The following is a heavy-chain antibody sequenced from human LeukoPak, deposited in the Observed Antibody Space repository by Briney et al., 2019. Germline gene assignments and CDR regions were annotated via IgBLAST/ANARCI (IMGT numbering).Heavy chain of an antibody. J-gene: IGHJ4*02. D-gene: IGHD3-22*01. CDR3: ASIEYYYDSSGYSFDY. CDR1: GYTFTSYD. CDR2: MNPNSGNT. Sequence: ASVKVSCKASGYTFTSYDINWVRQATGQGLEWMGWMNPNSGNTGYAQKFQGRVTMTRNTSISTAYMELSSPRSEDTAVYYCASIEYYYDSSGYSFDYWGQGTLVTVSS. V-gene: IGHV1-8*01.